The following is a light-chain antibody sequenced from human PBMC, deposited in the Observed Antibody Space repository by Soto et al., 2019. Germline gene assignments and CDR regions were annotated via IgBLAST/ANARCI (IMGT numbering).Light chain of an antibody. Sequence: SALTQPASVSGSPGQSITVSCTGTSSDVGSYDLVSWYQQHPGQAPKVMIYGVTKRPSGVSNRFSGNRSGNKASLTISGLQAEDEAEYYCFSYAGDNTWVFGGGTQVTVL. CDR2: GVT. CDR1: SSDVGSYDL. CDR3: FSYAGDNTWV. J-gene: IGLJ3*02. V-gene: IGLV2-23*02.